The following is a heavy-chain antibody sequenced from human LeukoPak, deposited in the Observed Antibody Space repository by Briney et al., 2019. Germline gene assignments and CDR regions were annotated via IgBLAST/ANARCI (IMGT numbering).Heavy chain of an antibody. J-gene: IGHJ4*02. CDR2: FDPEDGET. Sequence: ASVKVSCKVSGYTLTELSMHWVRQAPGKGLEWMGGFDPEDGETIYAQKFQGRVTMTEGTSTDTAYMELSSLRSEDTAVYHCATELHPRYCSGGSCYSGPPKGGDWGQGTLVTVSS. CDR3: ATELHPRYCSGGSCYSGPPKGGD. V-gene: IGHV1-24*01. D-gene: IGHD2-15*01. CDR1: GYTLTELS.